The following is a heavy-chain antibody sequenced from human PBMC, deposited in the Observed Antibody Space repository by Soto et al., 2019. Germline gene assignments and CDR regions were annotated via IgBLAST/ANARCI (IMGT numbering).Heavy chain of an antibody. D-gene: IGHD6-19*01. Sequence: QVQLVQSGAEVKKPGASVKVSCKASGYTFTSYGISWVRQAPGQGLEWMGWISAYNGNTNYAQKLQGRVTMTTDTSTSTAYRELRSLRSDDTAVYYCARHPQGIAVAGAFDIWGQGTMVTVSS. CDR1: GYTFTSYG. CDR3: ARHPQGIAVAGAFDI. CDR2: ISAYNGNT. V-gene: IGHV1-18*01. J-gene: IGHJ3*02.